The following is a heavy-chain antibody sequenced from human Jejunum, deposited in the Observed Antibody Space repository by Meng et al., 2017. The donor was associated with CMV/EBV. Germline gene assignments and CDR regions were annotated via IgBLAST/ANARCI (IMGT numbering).Heavy chain of an antibody. V-gene: IGHV1-18*01. D-gene: IGHD1-26*01. CDR3: TRVYVGITTGDY. CDR1: AYTFSYYA. CDR2: LTPYNGDP. J-gene: IGHJ4*02. Sequence: SLSFCFPASAYTFSYYAIPCVPPAPGPLLVFICNLTPYNGDPNYAQKLQGRVSMTTDKYTRTAYMALRSLRSDDTAVNDCTRVYVGITTGDYWGQGTLVTVSS.